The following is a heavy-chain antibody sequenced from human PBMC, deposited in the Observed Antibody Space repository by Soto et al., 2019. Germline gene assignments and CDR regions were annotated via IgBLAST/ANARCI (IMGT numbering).Heavy chain of an antibody. Sequence: PSETLSLTCTVSGGSISSYHWSWIRQPPGKGLEWIGYIYYSGSTNYNTSLKSRVTISVDTSKNQFSLKLSSVTAADTAVYYCARGPFYDSVWGTYRYFDYWGQGSLVTVSS. D-gene: IGHD3-16*02. V-gene: IGHV4-59*01. CDR3: ARGPFYDSVWGTYRYFDY. CDR1: GGSISSYH. CDR2: IYYSGST. J-gene: IGHJ4*02.